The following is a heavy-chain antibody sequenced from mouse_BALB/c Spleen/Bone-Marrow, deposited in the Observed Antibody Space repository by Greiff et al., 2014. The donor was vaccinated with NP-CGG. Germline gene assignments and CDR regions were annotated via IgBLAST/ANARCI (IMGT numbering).Heavy chain of an antibody. J-gene: IGHJ4*01. Sequence: VQLQQSGAELAKPGASVKMSCTASGYTFTSHWMHWVKQRPGQGLEWIGYINPSTGHTEYDQKFKDKATLTADKSSSTAYMQLSRLTSEDSAVYYCERGNWDAMDYWGQGTSVTVSS. V-gene: IGHV1-7*01. D-gene: IGHD4-1*01. CDR1: GYTFTSHW. CDR3: ERGNWDAMDY. CDR2: INPSTGHT.